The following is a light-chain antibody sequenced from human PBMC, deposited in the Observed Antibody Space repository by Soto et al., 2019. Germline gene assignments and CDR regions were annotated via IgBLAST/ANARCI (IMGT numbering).Light chain of an antibody. CDR2: EGS. V-gene: IGLV2-23*01. Sequence: QSVLSQPASVSGSPGQSITIYCTGTSSDVGSSNLVSWYQQYPGKVPKLMIYEGSKRPSGVSNRFSGSKSGNTASLTISGLQAEDEADYYCCSYTGSTTYYVFGTGTKVTVL. CDR1: SSDVGSSNL. J-gene: IGLJ1*01. CDR3: CSYTGSTTYYV.